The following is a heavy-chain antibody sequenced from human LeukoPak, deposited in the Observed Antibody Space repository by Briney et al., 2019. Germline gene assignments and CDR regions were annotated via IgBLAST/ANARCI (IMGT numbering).Heavy chain of an antibody. J-gene: IGHJ4*02. Sequence: ASVKVSCKASGDTFSSYAISWVRQAPGQGLEWMGGIIPIFGTANYAQEFQGRVTITTDESTSTAYMELSSLRSEDTAVYYCAREGYDSSGADFGFDYWGQGTLVTVSS. CDR1: GDTFSSYA. V-gene: IGHV1-69*05. CDR3: AREGYDSSGADFGFDY. CDR2: IIPIFGTA. D-gene: IGHD3-22*01.